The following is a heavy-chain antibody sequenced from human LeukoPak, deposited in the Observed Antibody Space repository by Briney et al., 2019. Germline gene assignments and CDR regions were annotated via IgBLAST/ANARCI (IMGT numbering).Heavy chain of an antibody. Sequence: SETLSLTCTVSGGSISSGSYYWSWIRQPAGKGLEWIGRIYTSGSTNYNPSLKSRVTISVDTSKNQFSLKLTSVTAADTAVYYCARDGVNTMVRGADWFDPWGQGTLVTVSS. CDR1: GGSISSGSYY. V-gene: IGHV4-61*02. J-gene: IGHJ5*02. D-gene: IGHD3-10*01. CDR3: ARDGVNTMVRGADWFDP. CDR2: IYTSGST.